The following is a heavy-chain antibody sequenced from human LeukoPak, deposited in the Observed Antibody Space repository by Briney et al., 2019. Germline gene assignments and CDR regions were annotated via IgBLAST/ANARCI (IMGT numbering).Heavy chain of an antibody. CDR3: ARDVYGDYWYY. V-gene: IGHV1-2*02. D-gene: IGHD4-17*01. J-gene: IGHJ4*02. Sequence: GASVKVSCKASGYTFTGYYMHWVRQAPGQGLEWMGWINPNSGGTNYAQKFQGRVTMTRDTSISTAYMELRSLRSDDTAVYYCARDVYGDYWYYWGQGTLVTVSS. CDR1: GYTFTGYY. CDR2: INPNSGGT.